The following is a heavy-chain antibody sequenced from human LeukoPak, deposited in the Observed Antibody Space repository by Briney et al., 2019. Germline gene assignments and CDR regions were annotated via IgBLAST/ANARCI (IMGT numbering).Heavy chain of an antibody. V-gene: IGHV4-39*01. J-gene: IGHJ3*02. D-gene: IGHD2-2*01. CDR3: ARRDQLLSPLPHDAFDI. Sequence: SETLSLTCTVSGGSISSSSYYWGWLRQPPGKGLEWIGSIYYSGSTYYNPSLKSRVTISVDTSKNQFSLKLSSVTATDTAVYYCARRDQLLSPLPHDAFDIWGQGTMVTVSS. CDR2: IYYSGST. CDR1: GGSISSSSYY.